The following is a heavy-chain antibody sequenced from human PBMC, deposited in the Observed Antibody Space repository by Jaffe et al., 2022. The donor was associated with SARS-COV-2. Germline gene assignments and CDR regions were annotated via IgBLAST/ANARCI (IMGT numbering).Heavy chain of an antibody. CDR1: GDSVSSNSAA. CDR2: TYYRSKWYH. CDR3: ARGDRYCSSTSCYMPPDYFDY. Sequence: QVQLQQSGPGLVKPSQTLSLTCAISGDSVSSNSAAWNWIRQSPSRGLEWLGRTYYRSKWYHDYAVSVKSRITINPDTSKNQFSLQLNSVTPEDTAVYYCARGDRYCSSTSCYMPPDYFDYWGQGTLVTVSS. V-gene: IGHV6-1*01. J-gene: IGHJ4*02. D-gene: IGHD2-2*02.